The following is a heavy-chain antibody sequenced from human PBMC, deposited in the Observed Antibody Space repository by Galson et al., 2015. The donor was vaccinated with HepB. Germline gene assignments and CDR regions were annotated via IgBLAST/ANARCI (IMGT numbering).Heavy chain of an antibody. CDR2: ISYDGSND. J-gene: IGHJ6*02. CDR3: AKDRGSCSGATCHVSHQYYYYAMDV. CDR1: GFIFNYYG. V-gene: IGHV3-30*18. D-gene: IGHD2-2*01. Sequence: SLRLSCAASGFIFNYYGIHWVRQAPGKGLEWVAIISYDGSNDYYADSVKGRFTVSRDNSKNTLYLQMNSLRPEDTAVYYCAKDRGSCSGATCHVSHQYYYYAMDVWGQGTTVTVSS.